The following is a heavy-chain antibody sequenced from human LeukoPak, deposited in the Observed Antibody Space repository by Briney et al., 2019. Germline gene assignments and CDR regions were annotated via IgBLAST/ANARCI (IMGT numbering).Heavy chain of an antibody. CDR3: ARLAAAGTSYPRSGNLDY. V-gene: IGHV4-59*08. Sequence: SETLSLTCTVSGGSISSYYWSWIRQPPGKGLEWIGYIYYSGSTNYNPSLKGRVTISVDTSKNQFSLKLSSVTAADTAVYYCARLAAAGTSYPRSGNLDYWGQGTLVTVSS. CDR1: GGSISSYY. D-gene: IGHD6-13*01. CDR2: IYYSGST. J-gene: IGHJ4*02.